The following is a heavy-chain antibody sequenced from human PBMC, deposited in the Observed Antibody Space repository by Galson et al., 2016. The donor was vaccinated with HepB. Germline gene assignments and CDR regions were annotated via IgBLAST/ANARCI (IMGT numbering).Heavy chain of an antibody. V-gene: IGHV1-18*04. D-gene: IGHD6-19*01. CDR2: ISGPNGET. CDR1: GYTFNNYA. Sequence: SVKVSCKASGYTFNNYAINWVRQAPGRGLEWMGWISGPNGETKYPQKLQARVTVTTDTSTSTAYLELRSLRSDDTAVYYCARGGGSGLGYMDVWGKGTTVSVSS. J-gene: IGHJ6*03. CDR3: ARGGGSGLGYMDV.